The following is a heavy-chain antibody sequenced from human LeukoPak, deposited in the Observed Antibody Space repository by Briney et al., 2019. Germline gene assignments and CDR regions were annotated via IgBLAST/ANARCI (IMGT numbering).Heavy chain of an antibody. D-gene: IGHD5-18*01. J-gene: IGHJ6*04. V-gene: IGHV4-30-4*01. CDR1: GGSINSGDYY. CDR3: ATGVRGYSYPVYYYGMDV. CDR2: IYYSGST. Sequence: TSQTLSLTCTVSGGSINSGDYYWSWIRQPPGKGLEWIGYIYYSGSTYYNPSLKSRVTISVDTSKNQFSLKLSSVTAADTAVYYCATGVRGYSYPVYYYGMDVWGKGTTVTVSS.